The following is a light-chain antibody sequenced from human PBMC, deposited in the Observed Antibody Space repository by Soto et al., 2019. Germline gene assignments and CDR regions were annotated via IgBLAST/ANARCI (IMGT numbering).Light chain of an antibody. CDR3: SSYTSSITRVV. Sequence: QSALTQPASVSESPGQSITISCTGTSSDVGGYNYVSWYQQHPGKAPKLMIYDVTYRPSGVSNRFSDSKSGNTASLTISGLQAEDEADYYCSSYTSSITRVVFGGGTKLTVL. CDR1: SSDVGGYNY. CDR2: DVT. J-gene: IGLJ2*01. V-gene: IGLV2-14*03.